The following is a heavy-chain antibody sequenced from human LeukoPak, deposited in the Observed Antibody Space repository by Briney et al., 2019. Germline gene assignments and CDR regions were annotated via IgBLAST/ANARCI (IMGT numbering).Heavy chain of an antibody. D-gene: IGHD6-19*01. CDR1: GFTFSSYS. J-gene: IGHJ4*02. Sequence: GGSLRLSCAASGFTFSSYSMNWVRQAPGKGLEWVSSISSSSSYIYYADSVKGRFTISRDNAKNSLYLQMNSLRAEDTAVYYCARDRRVSAVSGTDYWGQGTLVTVFS. CDR2: ISSSSSYI. CDR3: ARDRRVSAVSGTDY. V-gene: IGHV3-21*01.